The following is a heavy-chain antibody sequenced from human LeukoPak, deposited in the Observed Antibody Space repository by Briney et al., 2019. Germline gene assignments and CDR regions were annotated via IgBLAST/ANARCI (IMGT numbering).Heavy chain of an antibody. V-gene: IGHV3-7*05. CDR1: GFTFSSSW. CDR2: IKQDGTEK. D-gene: IGHD2-15*01. Sequence: PGGSLRLSCAASGFTFSSSWMNWVRQAPGKGLEWVANIKQDGTEKYYVDSVKGRFTISRDNAKNSLYLQMNSLRAEDTAVYYCGRVSCAGGSCYSDYWGQGTLLTVFS. J-gene: IGHJ4*02. CDR3: GRVSCAGGSCYSDY.